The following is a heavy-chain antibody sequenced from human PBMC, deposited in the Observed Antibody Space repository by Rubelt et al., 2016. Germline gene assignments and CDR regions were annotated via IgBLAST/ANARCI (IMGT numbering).Heavy chain of an antibody. Sequence: QLQLQQWGAGLLKPSETLSLTCAVYGGSFSGYYWSWIRQPPGKGLEWIGEINHSGSTNYNPSLKSRVTISVDTSKNQFSLKLSAVTAADTAVYYCARGESDCSGGSCLDWFDPWGQGTLVTVSS. CDR3: ARGESDCSGGSCLDWFDP. CDR1: GGSFSGYY. D-gene: IGHD2-15*01. J-gene: IGHJ5*02. V-gene: IGHV4-34*01. CDR2: INHSGST.